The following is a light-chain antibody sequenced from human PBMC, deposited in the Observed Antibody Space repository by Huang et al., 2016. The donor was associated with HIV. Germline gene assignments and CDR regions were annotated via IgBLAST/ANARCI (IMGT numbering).Light chain of an antibody. CDR2: AAS. CDR1: QSISSY. J-gene: IGKJ5*01. CDR3: QQSYSTPIT. Sequence: DIQMTQSPSSLSASVGDRVTITCRASQSISSYLNWYQQKQGKAPKVLIYAASSLQRGVPSRFSGSRSGTDFTLTISSLQPEDFATYYCQQSYSTPITFGQGTRLEMK. V-gene: IGKV1-39*01.